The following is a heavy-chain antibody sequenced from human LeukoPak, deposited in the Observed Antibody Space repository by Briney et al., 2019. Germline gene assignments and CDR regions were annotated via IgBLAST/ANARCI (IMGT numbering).Heavy chain of an antibody. Sequence: GGSVRLSCAASGVIVSRNFMSWVRQAPGKGLQWVAIMYAGGTTDYSDSVRGRFHISRDSSNNTLSLQINSLRAEDTAVYYCARGSGSGWPLDRWGERALVTVSS. J-gene: IGHJ4*02. CDR1: GVIVSRNF. V-gene: IGHV3-53*01. CDR2: MYAGGTT. D-gene: IGHD6-19*01. CDR3: ARGSGSGWPLDR.